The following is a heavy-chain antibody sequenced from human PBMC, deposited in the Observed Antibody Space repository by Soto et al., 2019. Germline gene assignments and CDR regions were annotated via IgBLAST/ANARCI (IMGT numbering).Heavy chain of an antibody. Sequence: LRLSCAASGFTFSSYAMSWVRQAPGKGLEWVSAISGSGGSTYYADSVKSRFTISRDNSKNTLYLQMNSLRAEDTAVYYCAGGVVPAAKPEQKNNWFDPWGQGTLVTVSS. CDR3: AGGVVPAAKPEQKNNWFDP. V-gene: IGHV3-23*01. CDR2: ISGSGGST. D-gene: IGHD2-2*02. J-gene: IGHJ5*02. CDR1: GFTFSSYA.